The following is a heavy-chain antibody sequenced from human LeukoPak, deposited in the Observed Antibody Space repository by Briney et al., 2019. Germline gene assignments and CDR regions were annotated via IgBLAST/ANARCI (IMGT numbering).Heavy chain of an antibody. CDR3: AREQAWDFDL. V-gene: IGHV3-30-3*01. J-gene: IGHJ2*01. CDR2: ISYDGSNK. Sequence: GGSLRLSCAASGFTFSSYTMHWVRQAPGKGLEWVAVISYDGSNKYHADSVKGQFTISRDNSKNTLSLQMNSLRAEDTAVYYCAREQAWDFDLWGRGTLVTVSS. CDR1: GFTFSSYT.